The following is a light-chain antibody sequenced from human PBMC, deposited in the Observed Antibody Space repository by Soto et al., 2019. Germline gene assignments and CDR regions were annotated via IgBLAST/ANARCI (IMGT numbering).Light chain of an antibody. CDR1: QSVNNN. V-gene: IGKV3-15*01. CDR3: QQYNNYPWA. Sequence: ETLMTQSPATLSVSPGERATLSCRASQSVNNNLAWYQQKLGQAPRVLIYGASTRATGIPARFTGSGSGTEFILTITSLQSEDSAVYYCQQYNNYPWAFGRGTKVEIK. CDR2: GAS. J-gene: IGKJ1*01.